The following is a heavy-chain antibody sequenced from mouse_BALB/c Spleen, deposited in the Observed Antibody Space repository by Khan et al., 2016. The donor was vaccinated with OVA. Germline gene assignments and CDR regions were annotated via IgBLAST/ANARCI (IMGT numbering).Heavy chain of an antibody. CDR2: ISTYSGNT. D-gene: IGHD2-3*01. CDR3: ARPAYDGYYDY. J-gene: IGHJ2*01. CDR1: GYTFTDYA. V-gene: IGHV1S137*01. Sequence: QVRLQQSGPELVRPGVSVKISCKGSGYTFTDYAIYWVKQSHAKSLEWVGLISTYSGNTNYNQKFKVKATMTVDKSSSTAYMELARLTSEDSAIDYCARPAYDGYYDYWGQGTTLTVSS.